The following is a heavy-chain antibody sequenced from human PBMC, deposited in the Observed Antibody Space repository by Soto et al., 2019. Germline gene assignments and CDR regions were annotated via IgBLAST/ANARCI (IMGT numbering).Heavy chain of an antibody. D-gene: IGHD3-22*01. CDR2: INAGNGNT. CDR3: ASGLAYYYDSSGLDY. CDR1: GYTFTGFS. Sequence: ASVKVSCKASGYTFTGFSLHWVRQAPGQRLEWMGWINAGNGNTKYSQKFQGRVTITRDTSASTAYMELSSLRSEDTAVYYCASGLAYYYDSSGLDYWGQGTLVTVSS. J-gene: IGHJ4*02. V-gene: IGHV1-3*01.